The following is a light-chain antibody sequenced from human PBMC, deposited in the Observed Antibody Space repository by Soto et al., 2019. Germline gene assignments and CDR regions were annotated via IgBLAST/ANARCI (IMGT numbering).Light chain of an antibody. V-gene: IGKV1-39*01. CDR3: QQSYNTPT. CDR2: SAS. Sequence: QMTQSPSSLSASVGDRVTITCRASQTVIRYLNWYQQKPGKAPKLLIHSASSLQSGVPSRFSGSGSGTDFTLTIDSLQPEDSATYYCQQSYNTPTFGGGTKVDIK. J-gene: IGKJ4*01. CDR1: QTVIRY.